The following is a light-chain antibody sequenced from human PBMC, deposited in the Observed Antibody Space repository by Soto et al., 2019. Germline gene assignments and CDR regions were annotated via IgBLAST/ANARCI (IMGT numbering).Light chain of an antibody. Sequence: DIQMTQSPSTLSGSVGDRVTITCRASQTISSWLAWYQQKPGKAPKLLIYKASTLKSGVPSRFSGSESGTEFTLTISSLQPDDLATYYCQHYNSYSEAFGQGTKVELK. CDR2: KAS. V-gene: IGKV1-5*03. CDR1: QTISSW. J-gene: IGKJ1*01. CDR3: QHYNSYSEA.